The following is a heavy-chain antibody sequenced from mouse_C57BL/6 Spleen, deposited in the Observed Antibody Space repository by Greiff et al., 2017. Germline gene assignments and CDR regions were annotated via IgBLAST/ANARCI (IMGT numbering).Heavy chain of an antibody. V-gene: IGHV1-20*01. CDR2: INPYNGDT. CDR3: ARDGYYVAWFAY. D-gene: IGHD2-3*01. CDR1: GYSFTGYF. Sequence: VQLQQSGPELVKPGDSVKISCKASGYSFTGYFMNWVMQSHGKSLEWIGRINPYNGDTFYNQKFKGKATLTVDKSSSTAHMELRSLTSEDSAVYYCARDGYYVAWFAYWGQGTLVTVSA. J-gene: IGHJ3*01.